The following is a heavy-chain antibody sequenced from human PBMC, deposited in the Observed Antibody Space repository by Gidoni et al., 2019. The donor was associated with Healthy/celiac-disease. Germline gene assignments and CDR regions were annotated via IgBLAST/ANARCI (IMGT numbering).Heavy chain of an antibody. CDR1: GFTFSSYA. D-gene: IGHD1-7*01. V-gene: IGHV3-23*01. CDR3: AKDTGRTGTTLWDY. CDR2: ISGSGGST. Sequence: EVQLFESGGGLVQPGGSLRLSCAASGFTFSSYAMSWVRQAPGKGLEWVSAISGSGGSTYYADSVKGRFTISRDNSKNTLYLQMNSRRAEDTAVYYCAKDTGRTGTTLWDYWGQGTLVTVSS. J-gene: IGHJ4*02.